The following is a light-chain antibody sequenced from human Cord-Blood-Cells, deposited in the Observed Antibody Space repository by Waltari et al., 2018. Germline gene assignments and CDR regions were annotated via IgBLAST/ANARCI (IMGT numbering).Light chain of an antibody. Sequence: DIQMTQYPSSLSASVGDRVTITCQASQDISNYLNWYQQKPGKAPKLLIYDASNLETGVPSRFSGSGSGTDFTFTISSLQPEDIATYYCQQYDNLPLTFGGGTRWRSN. CDR2: DAS. CDR1: QDISNY. V-gene: IGKV1-33*01. CDR3: QQYDNLPLT. J-gene: IGKJ4*01.